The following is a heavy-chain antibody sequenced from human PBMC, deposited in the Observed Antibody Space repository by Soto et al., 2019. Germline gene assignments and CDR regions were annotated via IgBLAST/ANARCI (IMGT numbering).Heavy chain of an antibody. CDR2: IYYSGST. V-gene: IGHV4-39*01. D-gene: IGHD5-12*01. Sequence: PSETLSLTCTVSGGSISSSSYYWGWIRQPPGKGLEWIGSIYYSGSTYYNPSLKSRVTISVDTSKNQFSLRLSSVTAADTAVYYCARQGFSWLRFNWFDPWGQGTLVTVSS. CDR3: ARQGFSWLRFNWFDP. CDR1: GGSISSSSYY. J-gene: IGHJ5*02.